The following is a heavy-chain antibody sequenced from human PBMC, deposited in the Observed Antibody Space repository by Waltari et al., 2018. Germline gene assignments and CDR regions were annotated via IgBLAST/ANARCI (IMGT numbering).Heavy chain of an antibody. CDR2: IIPILGIA. CDR1: GGTFSSYA. J-gene: IGHJ6*04. Sequence: QVQLVQSGAEVKKPGSSVKVSCKASGGTFSSYAISWVRQAPGQGLEWMGGIIPILGIANYAQKFQGRVTITADGSTSTAYMELSSLRSEDTAVYYCARAAYYDFWSGYPPMDVWGKGTTVTVSS. V-gene: IGHV1-69*04. D-gene: IGHD3-3*01. CDR3: ARAAYYDFWSGYPPMDV.